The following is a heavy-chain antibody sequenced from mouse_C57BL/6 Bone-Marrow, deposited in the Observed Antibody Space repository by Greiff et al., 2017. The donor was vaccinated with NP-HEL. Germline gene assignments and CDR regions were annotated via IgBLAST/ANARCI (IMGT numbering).Heavy chain of an antibody. D-gene: IGHD2-3*01. CDR2: IDPSDSYT. V-gene: IGHV1-69*01. J-gene: IGHJ2*01. Sequence: VQLQQPGAELVMPGASVKLSCKASGYTFTSYWMHWVKQRPGQGLEWIGEIDPSDSYTNYNQKFKGKSTLTVDKSSSTAYMQRSSLTSEDSAVYYCARDGYYVGFDYWGQGTTLTVSS. CDR1: GYTFTSYW. CDR3: ARDGYYVGFDY.